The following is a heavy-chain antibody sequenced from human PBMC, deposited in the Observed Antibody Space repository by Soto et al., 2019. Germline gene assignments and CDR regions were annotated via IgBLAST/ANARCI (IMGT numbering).Heavy chain of an antibody. J-gene: IGHJ6*02. CDR3: SRYLMGNSSSWYYYYYYGMDV. CDR2: IYYSGST. D-gene: IGHD6-13*01. Sequence: SETLSLTCTVSGGSVSSGSYYWSWIRQPPGEGLEWIGYIYYSGSTNYNPSLKSRVTISVDTSKNQFSLKLSSVTAADTAVYYCSRYLMGNSSSWYYYYYYGMDVWGQGTTVTVSS. V-gene: IGHV4-61*01. CDR1: GGSVSSGSYY.